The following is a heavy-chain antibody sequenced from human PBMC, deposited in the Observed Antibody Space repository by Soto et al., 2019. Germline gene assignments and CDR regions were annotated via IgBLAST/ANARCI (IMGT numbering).Heavy chain of an antibody. V-gene: IGHV4-30-4*01. CDR3: ARGKDSGSYLRLRRNWFAP. D-gene: IGHD1-26*01. Sequence: QVQLQESGPGLVKPSQTLSLTCTVSGGSISSGDYYWSWIRQPPGKGLEWIGYIYYSGSTYYNPSPKSRVTISVDTSKNQFSLKLSSVTAAETAVYYCARGKDSGSYLRLRRNWFAPWGQEPWSPSPQ. CDR2: IYYSGST. J-gene: IGHJ5*02. CDR1: GGSISSGDYY.